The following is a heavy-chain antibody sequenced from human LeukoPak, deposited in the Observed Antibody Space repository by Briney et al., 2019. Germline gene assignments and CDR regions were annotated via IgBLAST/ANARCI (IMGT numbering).Heavy chain of an antibody. J-gene: IGHJ4*02. Sequence: ASVKVSCKASGYTFTNSDINWVRQATGQGLEWMGWMNPNSGDSGNMQKFQGRVTMTRDTSINTAYMELSSLRSEDTAVYYCARSSPSGRNFDYWGQGTLVTVSS. V-gene: IGHV1-8*01. CDR1: GYTFTNSD. D-gene: IGHD3-10*01. CDR2: MNPNSGDS. CDR3: ARSSPSGRNFDY.